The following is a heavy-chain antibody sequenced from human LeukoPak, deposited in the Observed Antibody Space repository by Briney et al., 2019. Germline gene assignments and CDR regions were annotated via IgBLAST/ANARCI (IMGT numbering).Heavy chain of an antibody. J-gene: IGHJ4*02. CDR2: ITGSGGVT. CDR3: AKRYTTSSGHHDY. CDR1: GFTFSNYA. V-gene: IGHV3-23*01. D-gene: IGHD6-6*01. Sequence: GGSLRLSCEVSGFTFSNYAMTWVRQAPGKGLQWVSSITGSGGVTNHADSVKGRFTISRDNSKNTLYLQMNSLRAEDTAVYYCAKRYTTSSGHHDYWGRGTLVTVSS.